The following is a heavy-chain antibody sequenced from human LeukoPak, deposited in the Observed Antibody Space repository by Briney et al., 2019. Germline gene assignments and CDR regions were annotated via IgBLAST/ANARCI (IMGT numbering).Heavy chain of an antibody. J-gene: IGHJ4*02. Sequence: SETLSLTCTVSGGSISSYYWSWIRQPPGKGLEWIGSIYHSGSTYYNPSLKSRVTISVDTSKNQFSLKLSSVTAADTAVYYCARDRIAVAGTGGNDYWGQGTLVTVSS. D-gene: IGHD6-19*01. CDR3: ARDRIAVAGTGGNDY. CDR1: GGSISSYY. V-gene: IGHV4-59*12. CDR2: IYHSGST.